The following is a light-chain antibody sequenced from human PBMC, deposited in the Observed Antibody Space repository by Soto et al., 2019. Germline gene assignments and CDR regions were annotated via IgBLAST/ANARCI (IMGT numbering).Light chain of an antibody. Sequence: VLTQSPGTLSLSPGERATLSCRASQSLTSTFLSWYQQKPGQAPRLRMYGAFSRATGSPDRFSGSGSGTDFALTISRLEPEDFAVYYCQQYGSSPWTFGQGTKVEIK. CDR2: GAF. V-gene: IGKV3-20*01. J-gene: IGKJ1*01. CDR3: QQYGSSPWT. CDR1: QSLTSTF.